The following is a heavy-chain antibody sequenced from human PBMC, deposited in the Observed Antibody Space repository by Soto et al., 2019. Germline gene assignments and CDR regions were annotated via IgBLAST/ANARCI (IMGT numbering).Heavy chain of an antibody. CDR1: GYTFTSYG. D-gene: IGHD6-13*01. Sequence: ASVKVSCKASGYTFTSYGISWVRQAPGQGLEWMGWISAYNGNTNYAQKLQGRVTMTTEPSTSTAYRELRSLRSDDTAVYYCATAITYSSSWYGPFDYWGQGTLVTVSS. CDR3: ATAITYSSSWYGPFDY. CDR2: ISAYNGNT. V-gene: IGHV1-18*01. J-gene: IGHJ4*02.